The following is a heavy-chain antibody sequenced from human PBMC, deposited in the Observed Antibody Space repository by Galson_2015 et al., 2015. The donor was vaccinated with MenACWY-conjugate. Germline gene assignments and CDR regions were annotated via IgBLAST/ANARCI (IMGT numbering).Heavy chain of an antibody. Sequence: SLRLSCAASGFTFSTYAMSWVRQAPGKGLEWVSAISASGDSTYHTDSVKGRFTISRDNSTNTLYLQMNNLRAEDTAVYYCAKDHAALAAHHLGYYFDYWGQGTLVTVSS. CDR3: AKDHAALAAHHLGYYFDY. CDR1: GFTFSTYA. J-gene: IGHJ4*02. CDR2: ISASGDST. D-gene: IGHD6-25*01. V-gene: IGHV3-23*01.